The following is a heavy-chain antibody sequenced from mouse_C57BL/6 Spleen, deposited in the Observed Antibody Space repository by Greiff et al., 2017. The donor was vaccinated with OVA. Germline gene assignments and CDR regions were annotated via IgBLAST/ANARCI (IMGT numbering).Heavy chain of an antibody. CDR1: GFSLTSYG. J-gene: IGHJ4*01. CDR3: ARNDITTVVAHYAMDY. Sequence: VQLVESGPGLVQPSQSLSITCTVSGFSLTSYGVHWVRQSPGKGLEWLGVIWRGGSTDYNAAFISRLSISKDNSKSQVFFKMNSLQADDTAIYYCARNDITTVVAHYAMDYWGQGTSVTVSS. CDR2: IWRGGST. D-gene: IGHD1-1*01. V-gene: IGHV2-2*01.